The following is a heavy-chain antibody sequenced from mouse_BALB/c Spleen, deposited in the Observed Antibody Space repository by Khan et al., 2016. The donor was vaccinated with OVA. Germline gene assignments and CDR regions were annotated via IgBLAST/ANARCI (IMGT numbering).Heavy chain of an antibody. CDR1: GYTFTDYV. D-gene: IGHD1-2*01. J-gene: IGHJ2*01. CDR3: ARGVLRLRGDFDY. V-gene: IGHV1-77*01. Sequence: QVQLQQSGPELVKPGASVKMSCKASGYTFTDYVISWVKQRTGQGLEWIGEIYPGRGSTYYNEKFKGKATLTADKSSNTAYMQRSSVTSKDSAVYFCARGVLRLRGDFDYWVQGTTLTVSS. CDR2: IYPGRGST.